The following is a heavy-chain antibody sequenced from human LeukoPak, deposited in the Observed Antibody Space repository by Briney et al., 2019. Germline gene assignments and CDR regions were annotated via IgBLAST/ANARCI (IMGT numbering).Heavy chain of an antibody. Sequence: ASVKVSCKASGYTFTSYGISWVRQAPGQGLEWMGWISAYNGNTNYAQKLQGRVTMTTDTSTSTAYMELRSLRSDDTAVYYCVRDSLGVGANNWFDPWGQGTLVTVSS. V-gene: IGHV1-18*01. CDR3: VRDSLGVGANNWFDP. D-gene: IGHD1-26*01. CDR2: ISAYNGNT. J-gene: IGHJ5*02. CDR1: GYTFTSYG.